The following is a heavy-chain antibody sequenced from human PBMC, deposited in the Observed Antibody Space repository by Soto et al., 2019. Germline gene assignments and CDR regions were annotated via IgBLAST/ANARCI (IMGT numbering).Heavy chain of an antibody. CDR2: ISYDGSIK. V-gene: IGHV3-30-3*01. CDR1: GFTFSSYA. CDR3: ARADYGGDYFDY. Sequence: QVQLVESGGGVVQPGRSLRLSCAASGFTFSSYAMHWVHQAPGKGLEWVAVISYDGSIKYYADSVKGRFTISRDNSKNTLYLQMNSLRAEDTAVYYCARADYGGDYFDYWGQGTLVTVSS. D-gene: IGHD4-17*01. J-gene: IGHJ4*02.